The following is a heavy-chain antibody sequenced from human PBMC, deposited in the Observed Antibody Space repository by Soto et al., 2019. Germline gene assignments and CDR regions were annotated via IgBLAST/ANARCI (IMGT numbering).Heavy chain of an antibody. Sequence: PSETLSLTCTVSGGSVSSGSYYWSWIRQPPGKGLEWIGYIYYSGSTNYNPSLKSRVTISVDTSKNQFSLKLSSVTAADTAVYYCARDCVIREYDYGDYEPFNAFDIWGQGTMVTVSS. CDR2: IYYSGST. V-gene: IGHV4-61*01. J-gene: IGHJ3*02. CDR1: GGSVSSGSYY. CDR3: ARDCVIREYDYGDYEPFNAFDI. D-gene: IGHD4-17*01.